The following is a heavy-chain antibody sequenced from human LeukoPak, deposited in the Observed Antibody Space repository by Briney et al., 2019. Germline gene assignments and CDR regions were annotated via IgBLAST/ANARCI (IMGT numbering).Heavy chain of an antibody. V-gene: IGHV1-2*02. CDR3: ARDTLYSYGYDY. CDR2: ISPNSGGT. D-gene: IGHD5-18*01. J-gene: IGHJ4*02. CDR1: GYTFTGYY. Sequence: GASVKVSCKASGYTFTGYYMHWVRQAPGQGLEWMGWISPNSGGTNYAQKFQGRVTMTRDTSISTAYMELSSPRSDDTALYYCARDTLYSYGYDYWGQGTLVTVSS.